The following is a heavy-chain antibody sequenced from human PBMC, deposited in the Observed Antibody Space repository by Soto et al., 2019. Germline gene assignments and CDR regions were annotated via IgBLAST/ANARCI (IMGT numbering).Heavy chain of an antibody. Sequence: GASVKVSCTASGYTFTSYGISWVRQAPGQGLEWMGWISAYNGNTNYAQKLQGRVTMTTDTSTSTAYMELRSLRSDDTAVYYCARTRITMVRARFFDIWGQGTMVTVSS. J-gene: IGHJ3*02. V-gene: IGHV1-18*01. D-gene: IGHD3-10*01. CDR1: GYTFTSYG. CDR2: ISAYNGNT. CDR3: ARTRITMVRARFFDI.